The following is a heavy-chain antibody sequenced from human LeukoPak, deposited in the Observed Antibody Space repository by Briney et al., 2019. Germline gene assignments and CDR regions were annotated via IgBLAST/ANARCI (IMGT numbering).Heavy chain of an antibody. CDR3: AKDKGLLWFGQY. V-gene: IGHV3-30*02. Sequence: GGSLRLSCAASGFSFNVYGMHWARQAPGKGLEWVAFIRCDASDTFYAESVKGRFTISRDNSNNTLYLQMDSLRAEDTAVYYCAKDKGLLWFGQYWGQGVLVTVSS. J-gene: IGHJ4*02. CDR2: IRCDASDT. CDR1: GFSFNVYG. D-gene: IGHD3-10*01.